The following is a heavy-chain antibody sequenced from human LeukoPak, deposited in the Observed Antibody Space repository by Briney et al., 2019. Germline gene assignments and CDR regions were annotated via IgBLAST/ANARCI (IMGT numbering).Heavy chain of an antibody. D-gene: IGHD3-10*01. V-gene: IGHV3-48*03. Sequence: PGGSLRLSCAASGFTFSSYEMNWVRQAPGKGLEWVSYISSSGSTIYYADSVKGRFTISRDNAKNSLYLQMNSLRAEDTAVYYCASYGSGREVFDYWGQGTLVTVSS. CDR3: ASYGSGREVFDY. CDR1: GFTFSSYE. CDR2: ISSSGSTI. J-gene: IGHJ4*02.